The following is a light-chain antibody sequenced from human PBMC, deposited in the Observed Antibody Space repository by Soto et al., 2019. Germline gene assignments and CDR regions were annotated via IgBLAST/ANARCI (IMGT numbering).Light chain of an antibody. CDR3: QQYNNWPPMNT. CDR1: QSVSSN. V-gene: IGKV3-15*01. CDR2: GAS. Sequence: EIVMTQSPATLSASPGERATLSSTASQSVSSNLAWYQQKPGQAPRLLIYGASTRATGIPARFSGSGSGTEFTLTISSLQSEDFAVCYCQQYNNWPPMNTFGQGAKLEIK. J-gene: IGKJ2*01.